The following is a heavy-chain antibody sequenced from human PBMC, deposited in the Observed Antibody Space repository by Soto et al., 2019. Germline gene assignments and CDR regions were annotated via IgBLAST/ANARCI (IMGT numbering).Heavy chain of an antibody. J-gene: IGHJ4*02. CDR3: AIVYFWSGGGGY. D-gene: IGHD3-3*01. CDR1: GFTFSSYG. CDR2: ISYDGSNK. V-gene: IGHV3-30*03. Sequence: QVQLVESGGGVVQPGRSLRLSCAASGFTFSSYGLHWVRQAPGKGLEWVAVISYDGSNKYYADSVQGRFTISRDNSKNPQYLQMNSLRAEDTAVYYCAIVYFWSGGGGYWGQGTLVTVSS.